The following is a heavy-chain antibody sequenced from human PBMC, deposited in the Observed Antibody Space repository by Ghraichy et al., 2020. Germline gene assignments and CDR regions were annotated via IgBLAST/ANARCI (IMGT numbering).Heavy chain of an antibody. CDR3: AIIQQWSKSPELSDY. CDR1: GFTFSGYW. V-gene: IGHV3-7*01. CDR2: IKPDGSEK. D-gene: IGHD5-18*01. Sequence: GGSLRLSCAASGFTFSGYWMSWVRQAPGKGLEWVANIKPDGSEKYYVDSVKGRFTISRDNAKNSLYLQMNSLRGEDTAVYYCAIIQQWSKSPELSDYWGQGTLVIVSS. J-gene: IGHJ4*02.